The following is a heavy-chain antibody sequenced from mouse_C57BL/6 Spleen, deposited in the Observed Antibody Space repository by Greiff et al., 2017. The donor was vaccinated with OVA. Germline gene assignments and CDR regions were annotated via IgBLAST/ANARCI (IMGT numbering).Heavy chain of an antibody. Sequence: EVQLQQSGPELVKPGASVKISCKASGYTFTDYYMNWVKQSHGKSLEWIGDINPNNGGTSYNQKFKGKATLTVDKSSSTAYMELRSLTSEDSAVYYCASRDGYAMDYWGQGTSVTVSS. V-gene: IGHV1-26*01. CDR3: ASRDGYAMDY. J-gene: IGHJ4*01. CDR1: GYTFTDYY. CDR2: INPNNGGT.